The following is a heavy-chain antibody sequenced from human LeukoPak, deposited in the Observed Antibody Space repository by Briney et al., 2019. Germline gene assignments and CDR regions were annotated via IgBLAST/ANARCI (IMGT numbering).Heavy chain of an antibody. CDR1: GFTFSSYA. CDR2: ISYDGSNK. V-gene: IGHV3-30*04. J-gene: IGHJ4*02. Sequence: GGSLRLSCAASGFTFSSYAMHWVRQAPGKGLEWVAVISYDGSNKYYADSVKGRFTISRDNSKNTLHLQMNSLRAEDTAVYYCARVSVGYSYGSDVFDYWGQGTLVTVSS. D-gene: IGHD5-18*01. CDR3: ARVSVGYSYGSDVFDY.